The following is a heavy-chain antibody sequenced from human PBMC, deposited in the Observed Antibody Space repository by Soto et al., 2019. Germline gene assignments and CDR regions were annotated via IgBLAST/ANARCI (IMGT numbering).Heavy chain of an antibody. J-gene: IGHJ4*02. CDR1: GYSFSSYT. CDR2: IRAYNGNT. V-gene: IGHV1-18*04. D-gene: IGHD5-12*01. Sequence: QVQLVQSGGEVKKPGASVTVSCKASGYSFSSYTINWVRQARGQGLEWLGWIRAYNGNTKYVEKLQGRVTMTTDTSTSTAYMELRNLRSDDTAVYYCARESKKWPDFWGPGTLVTVSP. CDR3: ARESKKWPDF.